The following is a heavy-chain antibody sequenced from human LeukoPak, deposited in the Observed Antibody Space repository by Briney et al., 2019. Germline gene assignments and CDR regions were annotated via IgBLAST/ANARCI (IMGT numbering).Heavy chain of an antibody. Sequence: PSETLSLTCTVSGGSVSSGSYYWRWIRQPPGKGLEWIGYIYYSGSTNYNPSLKSRVTISVDTSKNQFSLKLSSVTAADTAVYYCARDHGVYWGQGTLVTVSS. D-gene: IGHD3-10*01. J-gene: IGHJ4*02. V-gene: IGHV4-61*01. CDR1: GGSVSSGSYY. CDR3: ARDHGVY. CDR2: IYYSGST.